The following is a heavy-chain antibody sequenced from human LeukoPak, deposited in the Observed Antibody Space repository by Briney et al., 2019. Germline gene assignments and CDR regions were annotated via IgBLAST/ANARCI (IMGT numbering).Heavy chain of an antibody. CDR2: IGSSGANM. V-gene: IGHV3-21*04. D-gene: IGHD2-2*01. Sequence: PGGSLRLSCEASGFTFSTYTMNWVRQAPGKGLEWVPSIGSSGANMHYADSVRGRFTISRDNAKNSLFLQINSLRAEDTAIYYCLRGDTRDYWGQGTLVTVSS. CDR1: GFTFSTYT. J-gene: IGHJ4*02. CDR3: LRGDTRDY.